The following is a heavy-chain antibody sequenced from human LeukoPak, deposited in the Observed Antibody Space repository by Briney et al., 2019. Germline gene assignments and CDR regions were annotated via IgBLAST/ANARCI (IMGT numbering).Heavy chain of an antibody. V-gene: IGHV4-59*11. Sequence: SETLSLTCAVSADSFSSHYWTWIRQPPGKGLEWIGYISYIGSTNYNPSLKSRVTISIDTSKNQFSLRLTSVTAADTAVYYCARDLVTVTKGFDIWGQGTMVSVSS. CDR3: ARDLVTVTKGFDI. D-gene: IGHD4-17*01. CDR2: ISYIGST. CDR1: ADSFSSHY. J-gene: IGHJ3*02.